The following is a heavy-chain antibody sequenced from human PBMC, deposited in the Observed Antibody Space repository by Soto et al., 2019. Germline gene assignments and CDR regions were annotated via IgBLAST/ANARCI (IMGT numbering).Heavy chain of an antibody. CDR3: GRGATFAGMGELSLLSGWFDP. J-gene: IGHJ5*02. V-gene: IGHV4-34*01. D-gene: IGHD3-16*02. Sequence: SETLSLTCAVYGGSFSGYYWSWIRQPPGKGLEWIGEINHSGSTNYNPSLKSRVTISVDTSKNQFSLKLSSVTAADTAVYYCGRGATFAGMGELSLLSGWFDPWGQGTLVTVSS. CDR2: INHSGST. CDR1: GGSFSGYY.